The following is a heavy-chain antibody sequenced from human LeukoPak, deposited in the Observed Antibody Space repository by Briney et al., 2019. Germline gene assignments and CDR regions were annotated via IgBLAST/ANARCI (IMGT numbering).Heavy chain of an antibody. CDR1: GFTFGSYA. CDR3: AKGSAAGRPYYFDN. CDR2: ISDSGGDT. J-gene: IGHJ4*02. Sequence: PGGSLRLSCVAPGFTFGSYAMSWVRQAPGQGLDWVSAISDSGGDTYSADSVKGRFIISRDNSKNTLNLQMNSLRAEDTAIYYCAKGSAAGRPYYFDNWGQGTRVTVSS. D-gene: IGHD6-6*01. V-gene: IGHV3-23*01.